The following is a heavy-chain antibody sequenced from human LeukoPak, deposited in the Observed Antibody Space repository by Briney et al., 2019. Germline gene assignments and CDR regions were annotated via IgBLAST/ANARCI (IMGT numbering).Heavy chain of an antibody. J-gene: IGHJ5*02. CDR1: GGSFSGYY. V-gene: IGHV4-34*01. CDR2: INHSGST. CDR3: TRVGFSSSWYVSYWFDP. D-gene: IGHD6-13*01. Sequence: SETLSLTCAVYGGSFSGYYWSWIRQPPGKGLEWIGEINHSGSTNYNPSLKSRVTISVDTSKNQFSLKLSSATAADTAVYYCTRVGFSSSWYVSYWFDPWGQGTLVTVSS.